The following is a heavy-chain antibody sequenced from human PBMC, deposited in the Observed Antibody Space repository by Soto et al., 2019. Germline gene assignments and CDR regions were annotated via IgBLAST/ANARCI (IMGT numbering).Heavy chain of an antibody. CDR1: GGSISSYY. Sequence: SETLSLTCTVSGGSISSYYWSWIRQPPGKGLEWIGYIYYSGSTNYNPSLKSRVTISVDTSKNQFSLKLSSVTAEDTALYYCAKDKDRIAARPGYFDYWGQGTLVTVSS. J-gene: IGHJ4*02. V-gene: IGHV4-59*01. CDR3: AKDKDRIAARPGYFDY. D-gene: IGHD6-6*01. CDR2: IYYSGST.